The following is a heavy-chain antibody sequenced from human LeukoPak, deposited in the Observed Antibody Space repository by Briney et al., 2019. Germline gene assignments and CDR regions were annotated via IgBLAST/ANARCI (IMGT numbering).Heavy chain of an antibody. CDR3: ARQGAWDSSSWGCYYYYGMDV. V-gene: IGHV5-51*01. D-gene: IGHD6-13*01. Sequence: GESLKISCKGSGYSFTSYWIGWVRQMPGKGLEWMGIIYPGDSDTRYSPSFQGQVTISADKSISTAYLQWSSLKASDTAMYYCARQGAWDSSSWGCYYYYGMDVWGQGTTVTVSS. J-gene: IGHJ6*02. CDR1: GYSFTSYW. CDR2: IYPGDSDT.